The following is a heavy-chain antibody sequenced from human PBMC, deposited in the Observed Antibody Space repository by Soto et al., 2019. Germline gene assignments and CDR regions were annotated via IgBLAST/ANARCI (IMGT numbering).Heavy chain of an antibody. V-gene: IGHV1-18*01. CDR3: ARSSGTYPPSRYYYGLDV. CDR2: ISAYNGDT. Sequence: QVQLVQSGPEVKKPGASVKVSCKASGYTFPSYGFSWVRQAPGQGLEWMGWISAYNGDTNYPQKFQARVTMTTDTSTSTAYLDLRSLRSDDTAVYYCARSSGTYPPSRYYYGLDVWGQGTTVTVSS. CDR1: GYTFPSYG. J-gene: IGHJ6*02. D-gene: IGHD1-26*01.